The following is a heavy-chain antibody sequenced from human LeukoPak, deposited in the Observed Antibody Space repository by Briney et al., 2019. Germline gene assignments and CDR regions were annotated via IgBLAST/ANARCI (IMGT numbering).Heavy chain of an antibody. CDR3: ARNRVVVAPAAPDY. J-gene: IGHJ4*02. D-gene: IGHD2-2*01. CDR2: ISSSSSYI. CDR1: GFTFSSYS. Sequence: GGSLRLSCAASGFTFSSYSMNWVRQAPGKGLEWVSSISSSSSYIYYADSVKGRFTISRDNAKHSLYLQMNSLGAEDTAVYYCARNRVVVAPAAPDYWGQGTLVTVSS. V-gene: IGHV3-21*01.